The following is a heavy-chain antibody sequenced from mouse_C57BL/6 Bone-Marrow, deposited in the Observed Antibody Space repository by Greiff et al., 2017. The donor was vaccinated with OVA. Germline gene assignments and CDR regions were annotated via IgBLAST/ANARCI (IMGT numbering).Heavy chain of an antibody. Sequence: QVQLQQSGAELVRPGASVKLSCKASGYTFTSYCIGWVKQRPGQGLEWIGEIYPRSGNTYYNEKFKGKATLTADKSSSTAYMELRSMTSEDSAVYFCARSKYWYFDVWGTGTTVTVSS. J-gene: IGHJ1*03. CDR1: GYTFTSYC. CDR2: IYPRSGNT. V-gene: IGHV1-81*01. CDR3: ARSKYWYFDV.